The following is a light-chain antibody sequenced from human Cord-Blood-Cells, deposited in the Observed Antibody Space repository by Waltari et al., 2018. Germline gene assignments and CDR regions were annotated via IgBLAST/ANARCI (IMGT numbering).Light chain of an antibody. Sequence: EIVLTQSPPTLSLSPRERATLSCRASQSVSSYLAWYQQKPGQAPRLLIYDASNRATGIPARFSGSGSGTDFTLTISSLEPEDFAVYYCQQRSNWLTFGGGTKVEIK. CDR3: QQRSNWLT. V-gene: IGKV3-11*01. J-gene: IGKJ4*01. CDR2: DAS. CDR1: QSVSSY.